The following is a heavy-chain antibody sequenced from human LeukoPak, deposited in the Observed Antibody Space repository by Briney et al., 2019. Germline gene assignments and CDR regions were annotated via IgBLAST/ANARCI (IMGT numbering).Heavy chain of an antibody. D-gene: IGHD3-9*01. CDR3: AKDLYTRAYYDILTGYYHDAFDI. J-gene: IGHJ3*02. Sequence: GGSLRLSCAASGFTFSSYAMSWVRQAPGKGLEWVSAISGSGGSTYYADSVKGRFTISRDNSKNTLYLQMNSLRAEDTAVYYCAKDLYTRAYYDILTGYYHDAFDIWGQGTMVTVSS. V-gene: IGHV3-23*01. CDR2: ISGSGGST. CDR1: GFTFSSYA.